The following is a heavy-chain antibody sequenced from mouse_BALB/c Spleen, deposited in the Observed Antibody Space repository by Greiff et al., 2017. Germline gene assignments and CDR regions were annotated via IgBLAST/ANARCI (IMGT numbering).Heavy chain of an antibody. CDR1: GFTFSSFG. CDR3: AREKYGNYVSMDY. CDR2: ISSGSSTI. D-gene: IGHD2-10*02. Sequence: EVKLMESGGGLVQPGGSRKLSCAASGFTFSSFGMHWVRQAPEKGLEWVAYISSGSSTIYYADTVKGRFTISRDNPKNTLFLQMTSLRSEDTAMYYCAREKYGNYVSMDYWGQGTSVTVSS. V-gene: IGHV5-17*02. J-gene: IGHJ4*01.